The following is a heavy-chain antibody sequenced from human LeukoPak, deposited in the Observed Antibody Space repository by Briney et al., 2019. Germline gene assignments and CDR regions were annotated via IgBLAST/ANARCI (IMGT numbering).Heavy chain of an antibody. CDR1: GGSISPYY. CDR2: IYYSGST. V-gene: IGHV4-59*01. Sequence: SETLSLTCTVSGGSISPYYWGWIRQPPGKGLEWIGYIYYSGSTNYNPSLKSRVTISVDTSKNQFSLKLSSVTAADTAVYYCARDPNGDYFDYWGQGTLVTVSS. D-gene: IGHD4-17*01. CDR3: ARDPNGDYFDY. J-gene: IGHJ4*02.